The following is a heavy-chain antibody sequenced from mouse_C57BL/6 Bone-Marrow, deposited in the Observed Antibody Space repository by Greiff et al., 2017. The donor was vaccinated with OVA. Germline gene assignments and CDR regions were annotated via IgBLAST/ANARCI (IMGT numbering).Heavy chain of an antibody. CDR2: ISNGGGST. CDR1: GFTFSDFY. Sequence: EVKLVESGGGLVQPGGSLKLSCAASGFTFSDFYMYWIRQTPEKRLEWVAYISNGGGSTYYPDTVKGRFTISRDNAKNTLYLQMSRLKSEDTAMYSCARLDAMDYWGQGTSVTVSS. J-gene: IGHJ4*01. CDR3: ARLDAMDY. V-gene: IGHV5-12*01.